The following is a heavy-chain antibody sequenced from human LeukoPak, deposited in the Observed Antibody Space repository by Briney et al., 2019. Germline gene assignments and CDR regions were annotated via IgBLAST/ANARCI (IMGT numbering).Heavy chain of an antibody. D-gene: IGHD3-3*01. CDR3: ARDIRTYYDFWSGYYSGDY. CDR1: GGSISSYY. CDR2: IYYSGST. Sequence: PSETLSLTCTVSGGSISSYYWGWIRQPPGKGLEWIGSIYYSGSTYYNPSLKSRVTISVDTSKNQFSLKLSSVTAADTAVYYCARDIRTYYDFWSGYYSGDYWGQGTLVTVSS. V-gene: IGHV4-39*07. J-gene: IGHJ4*02.